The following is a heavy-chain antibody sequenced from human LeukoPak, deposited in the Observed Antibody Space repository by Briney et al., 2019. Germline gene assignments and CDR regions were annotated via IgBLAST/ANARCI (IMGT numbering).Heavy chain of an antibody. CDR1: GFTFSSYA. CDR2: ISGSGGST. J-gene: IGHJ6*03. Sequence: GGSLRLSCAAPGFTFSSYAMSWVRQAPGKGLEWVSAISGSGGSTYYEDSVKGRFTISRNNSKNTLYLQMNSLRAEDTAVYYCAKVARYCSSTSCYYMDVWGKGTTVTVSS. V-gene: IGHV3-23*01. D-gene: IGHD2-2*01. CDR3: AKVARYCSSTSCYYMDV.